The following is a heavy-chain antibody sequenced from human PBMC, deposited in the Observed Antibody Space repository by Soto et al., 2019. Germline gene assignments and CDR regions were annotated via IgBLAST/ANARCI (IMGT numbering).Heavy chain of an antibody. V-gene: IGHV3-7*03. D-gene: IGHD6-19*01. CDR1: GFTFSSYW. J-gene: IGHJ6*02. Sequence: PGGSLRLSCAASGFTFSSYWMSWVRQAPGKGLEWVAYIKQDGSEKYYVDSVKGRFTISRDNAKNSLYLQMNSLRAEDTAVYYCAGDHHSSGWHTYYYYYGMDVWGQGTTVTVSS. CDR2: IKQDGSEK. CDR3: AGDHHSSGWHTYYYYYGMDV.